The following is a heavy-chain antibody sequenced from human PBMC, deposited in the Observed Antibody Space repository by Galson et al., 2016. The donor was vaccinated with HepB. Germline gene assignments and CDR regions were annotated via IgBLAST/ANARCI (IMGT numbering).Heavy chain of an antibody. Sequence: PLSLTCTVSGGSISSRNYYWGWIRPPPGKGPEWIGYIYYTGSATYSPSIKSRVTLSVDTSKNQYSLKLTSVTTVDTAVYHCERVGYYGSGGAHYFDYWGQGILVTVSS. CDR1: GGSISSRNYY. V-gene: IGHV4-61*05. J-gene: IGHJ4*02. D-gene: IGHD3-10*01. CDR2: IYYTGSA. CDR3: ERVGYYGSGGAHYFDY.